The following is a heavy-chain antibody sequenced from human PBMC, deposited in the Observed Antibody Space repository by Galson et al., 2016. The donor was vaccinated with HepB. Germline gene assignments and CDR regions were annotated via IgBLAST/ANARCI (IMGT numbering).Heavy chain of an antibody. V-gene: IGHV4-4*02. D-gene: IGHD6-19*01. CDR1: GASITSGHY. Sequence: SETLSLTCGVSGASITSGHYWSCVRQPPGQGLEWIGEMSQTGGTNYNPSLKSRVTIALDKSNNQFSVKITSMTAADTAVYYCAASSGWWRLDSWGQGVLVTVSS. CDR3: AASSGWWRLDS. CDR2: MSQTGGT. J-gene: IGHJ4*02.